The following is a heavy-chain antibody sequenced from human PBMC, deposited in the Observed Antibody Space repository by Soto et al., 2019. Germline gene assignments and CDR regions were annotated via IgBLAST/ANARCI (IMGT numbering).Heavy chain of an antibody. Sequence: GESLKISCAASGFTFSSYSMNWVRQAPGKGLEWVSSISSSSSYIYYADSVKGRFTISRDNAKNSLYLQMNSLRAEDTAVYYCARDPSGYDFDYWGQGTLVTVSS. CDR3: ARDPSGYDFDY. D-gene: IGHD5-12*01. CDR1: GFTFSSYS. CDR2: ISSSSSYI. J-gene: IGHJ4*02. V-gene: IGHV3-21*01.